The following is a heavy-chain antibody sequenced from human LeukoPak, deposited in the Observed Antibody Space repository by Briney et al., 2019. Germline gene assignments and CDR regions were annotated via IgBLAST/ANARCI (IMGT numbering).Heavy chain of an antibody. CDR3: ARGGVRYVDWFDAFDI. CDR1: GYTFTSYG. V-gene: IGHV1-18*01. J-gene: IGHJ3*02. Sequence: AASVKVSRKASGYTFTSYGISWVRQAPGQGLEWMGWISAYNGNTNYAQKLQGRVTMTTDTSTSTAYMELRSLRSDDTAVYYCARGGVRYVDWFDAFDIWGQGTMVTVSS. D-gene: IGHD3-9*01. CDR2: ISAYNGNT.